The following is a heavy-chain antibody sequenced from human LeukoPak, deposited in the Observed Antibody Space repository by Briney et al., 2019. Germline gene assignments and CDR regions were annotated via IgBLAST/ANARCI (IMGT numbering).Heavy chain of an antibody. J-gene: IGHJ3*02. V-gene: IGHV4-4*07. CDR2: IYTSGST. CDR1: GGSISSYY. D-gene: IGHD3-3*01. CDR3: AREITIFGVVIRLWPPDFHDAFDI. Sequence: SETLSLTCTVSGGSISSYYWSWIRQPAGKGLEWIGRIYTSGSTNYNPSLKSRVTMSVDTSKNQFSLKLSSVTAADTAVYYCAREITIFGVVIRLWPPDFHDAFDIWGQGTMVTVSS.